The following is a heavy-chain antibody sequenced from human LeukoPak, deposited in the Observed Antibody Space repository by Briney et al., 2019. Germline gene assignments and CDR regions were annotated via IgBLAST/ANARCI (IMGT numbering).Heavy chain of an antibody. Sequence: NPGRSLRLSCAASGFTFSSYGMHWVRQAPGKGLEWVAVIWYDGSNKYYADSVKGRFTISRDNSKNTLYLQMNSLRAEDTAVYYCAKGPLVVVPAAIEGIFDYWGQGTLVTVSS. D-gene: IGHD2-2*01. V-gene: IGHV3-33*06. J-gene: IGHJ4*02. CDR1: GFTFSSYG. CDR3: AKGPLVVVPAAIEGIFDY. CDR2: IWYDGSNK.